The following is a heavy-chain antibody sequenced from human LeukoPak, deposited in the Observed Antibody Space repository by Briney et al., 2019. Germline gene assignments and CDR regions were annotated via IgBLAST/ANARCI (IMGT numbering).Heavy chain of an antibody. J-gene: IGHJ4*02. CDR1: GYTFTSYY. V-gene: IGHV1-46*01. Sequence: AAVKVSCKASGYTFTSYYIDWVRQAPGPGLEWMGVINPSDGSTRYAQKFQGRVTRTGDPSTRTVYVELSSLTSDETAVYYCARGTTDANWGQGTPVTVS. D-gene: IGHD1-1*01. CDR2: INPSDGST. CDR3: ARGTTDAN.